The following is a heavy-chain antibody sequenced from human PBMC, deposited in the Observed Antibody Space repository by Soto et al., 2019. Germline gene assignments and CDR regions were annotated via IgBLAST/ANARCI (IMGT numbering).Heavy chain of an antibody. J-gene: IGHJ4*02. V-gene: IGHV3-23*01. CDR3: AKGSYDYIWRSYREFDY. CDR2: ISGSGGST. D-gene: IGHD3-16*02. Sequence: GGSLRLSCAASGFTFSSYAMSWVRQAPGKELEWVSAISGSGGSTYYADSVKGRFTISRDNSKNTLYLQMNSLRAEDTAVYYCAKGSYDYIWRSYREFDYWGQGTLVTFSS. CDR1: GFTFSSYA.